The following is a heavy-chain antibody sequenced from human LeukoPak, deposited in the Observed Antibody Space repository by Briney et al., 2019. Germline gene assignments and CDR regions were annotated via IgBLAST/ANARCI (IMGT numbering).Heavy chain of an antibody. V-gene: IGHV4-31*03. CDR2: IYYSGST. D-gene: IGHD6-13*01. J-gene: IGHJ4*02. CDR1: GGSISSGGYY. Sequence: SETLSLTCTVSGGSISSGGYYWSWIRQHPGKGLEWIGYIYYSGSTYYNPSLKSRVTISVDTSKNQFSLKLSSVTAADTAVYYCARGKGHYSSSWPEFDYWGQGTLVTVSS. CDR3: ARGKGHYSSSWPEFDY.